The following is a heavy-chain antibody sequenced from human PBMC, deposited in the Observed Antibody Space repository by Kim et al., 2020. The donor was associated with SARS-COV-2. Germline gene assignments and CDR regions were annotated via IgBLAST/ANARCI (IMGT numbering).Heavy chain of an antibody. V-gene: IGHV1-69*04. CDR1: GGTFSSYA. CDR2: IIPILGIA. D-gene: IGHD4-17*01. CDR3: ARGVGGDYLYYYYGMDV. J-gene: IGHJ6*02. Sequence: SVKVSCKASGGTFSSYAISWVRQAPGQGLEWMGRIIPILGIANYAQKFQGRVTITADKSTSTAYMELSSLRSEDTAVYYCARGVGGDYLYYYYGMDVWGQGTTVTVSS.